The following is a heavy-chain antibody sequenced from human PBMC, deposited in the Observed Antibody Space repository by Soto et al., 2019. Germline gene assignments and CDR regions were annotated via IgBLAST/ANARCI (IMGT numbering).Heavy chain of an antibody. CDR2: IYYSGST. CDR1: GGSISSYY. CDR3: ARFGTPSSKYYFDY. J-gene: IGHJ4*02. V-gene: IGHV4-59*01. D-gene: IGHD1-7*01. Sequence: SETLSLTCTVSGGSISSYYWSWIRQPPGKGLEWIGYIYYSGSTNYNPSLKSRVTISVDTSKNQFSLKLSSVTAADTAVYYCARFGTPSSKYYFDYWGQGTLVTVSS.